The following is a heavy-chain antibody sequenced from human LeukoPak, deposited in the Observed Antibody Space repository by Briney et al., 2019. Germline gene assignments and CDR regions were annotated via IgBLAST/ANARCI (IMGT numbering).Heavy chain of an antibody. D-gene: IGHD3-22*01. J-gene: IGHJ3*02. Sequence: ASVKVPCKASGYTFTSYGISWVRQAPGQGLEWMGWISAYNGNTNYAQKLQGRVTMTTDTSTSTAYMELRSLRSDDTAVYYCARGSRYYDSSGYPGDAFDIWGQGTMVTVSS. CDR1: GYTFTSYG. CDR2: ISAYNGNT. CDR3: ARGSRYYDSSGYPGDAFDI. V-gene: IGHV1-18*01.